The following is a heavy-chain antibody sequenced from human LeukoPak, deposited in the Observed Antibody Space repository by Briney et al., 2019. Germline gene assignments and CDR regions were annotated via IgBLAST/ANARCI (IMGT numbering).Heavy chain of an antibody. J-gene: IGHJ4*02. CDR1: GFTFSSYS. CDR3: ARGGKGYYDFWSGYYPSYFDY. Sequence: GSLRLSCAASGFTFSSYSMNWIRQPPGKGLEWIGEINHSGSTNYNPSLKSRVTISVDTSKNQFSLKLSSVTAADTAVYYCARGGKGYYDFWSGYYPSYFDYWGQGTLVTVSS. V-gene: IGHV4-34*01. D-gene: IGHD3-3*01. CDR2: INHSGST.